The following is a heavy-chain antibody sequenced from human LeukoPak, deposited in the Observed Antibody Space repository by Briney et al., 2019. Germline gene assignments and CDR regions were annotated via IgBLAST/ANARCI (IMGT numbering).Heavy chain of an antibody. J-gene: IGHJ4*02. CDR1: GFTFSSYG. V-gene: IGHV3-30*02. D-gene: IGHD4-11*01. CDR3: AKVGGDYSNRNFDY. CDR2: IRYDGSNK. Sequence: GGSLRPSCAASGFTFSSYGMHWVRQAPGKGLEWAAFIRYDGSNKYYADSVKGRFTISRDNSKNTLYLQMNSLRAEDTAVYYCAKVGGDYSNRNFDYWGQGTLVTVSS.